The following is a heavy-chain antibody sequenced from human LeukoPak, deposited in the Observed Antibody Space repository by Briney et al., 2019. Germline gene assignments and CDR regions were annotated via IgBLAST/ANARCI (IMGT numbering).Heavy chain of an antibody. Sequence: GGSLRLSCAASGFTFSSYWMHWVRQAPGKGLVWVSRINSDGSSTSYADSVKGRFTISRDNAKNTLYLQMNSLRAEDTTVYYCARDVGGDYFDYWGQGTLVTVSS. D-gene: IGHD2-21*01. CDR3: ARDVGGDYFDY. J-gene: IGHJ4*02. V-gene: IGHV3-74*01. CDR2: INSDGSST. CDR1: GFTFSSYW.